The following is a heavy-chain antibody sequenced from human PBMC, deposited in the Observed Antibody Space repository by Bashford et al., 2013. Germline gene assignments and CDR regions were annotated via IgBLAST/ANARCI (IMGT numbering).Heavy chain of an antibody. V-gene: IGHV4-59*01. CDR1: GGSISSYY. J-gene: IGHJ5*02. CDR2: IYYSGST. D-gene: IGHD1-7*01. Sequence: SETLSLTCTVSGGSISSYYWSWIRQPPGKGLEWIGYIYYSGSTNYNPSLKSRVTISVDTSKNQFSLKLSSVTAADTAVYYCARDSITGTTRGAYNWFDPWGQGNPGHRLL. CDR3: ARDSITGTTRGAYNWFDP.